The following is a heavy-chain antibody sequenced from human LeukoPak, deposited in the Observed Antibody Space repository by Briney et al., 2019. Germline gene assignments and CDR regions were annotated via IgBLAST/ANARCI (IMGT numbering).Heavy chain of an antibody. D-gene: IGHD3-22*01. Sequence: ASVKVSCKASGYTFTSYGISWVRQAPGQGLEWMGWISAHNGNTNYAQKPQGRVTMTTDTSTSTAYMELSSLRSEDTAVYYCARGGDDSSGYYNSGFDYWGQGTLVTVSS. V-gene: IGHV1-18*01. CDR3: ARGGDDSSGYYNSGFDY. J-gene: IGHJ4*02. CDR2: ISAHNGNT. CDR1: GYTFTSYG.